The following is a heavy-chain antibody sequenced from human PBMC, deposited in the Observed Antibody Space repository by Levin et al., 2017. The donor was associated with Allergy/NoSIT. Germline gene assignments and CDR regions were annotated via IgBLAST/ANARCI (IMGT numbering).Heavy chain of an antibody. Sequence: GESLKISCAASGFTFDDYSMHWVRQAPGKGLEWVSLIRWDGGRTDYADSVKGRFTISRDNSKNSLYLQMNSLRTEDTALYYCAKDIAAAGTFDFGMDVWGQGTTVTVSS. V-gene: IGHV3-43*01. D-gene: IGHD6-13*01. CDR3: AKDIAAAGTFDFGMDV. CDR1: GFTFDDYS. J-gene: IGHJ6*02. CDR2: IRWDGGRT.